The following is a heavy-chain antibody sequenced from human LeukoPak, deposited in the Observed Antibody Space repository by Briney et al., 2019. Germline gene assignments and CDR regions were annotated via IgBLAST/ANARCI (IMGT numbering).Heavy chain of an antibody. CDR3: ARKSDTKAPDY. CDR1: GYSFTTYS. D-gene: IGHD5-18*01. Sequence: GESLKISCKASGYSFTTYSIGWVRQMPGKGLEWMGIVYPDDSETRYSPSFEGQVTFSVDISINTAYLQWNSLKASDSAMYYGARKSDTKAPDYWGQGTLVTVSS. CDR2: VYPDDSET. V-gene: IGHV5-51*01. J-gene: IGHJ4*02.